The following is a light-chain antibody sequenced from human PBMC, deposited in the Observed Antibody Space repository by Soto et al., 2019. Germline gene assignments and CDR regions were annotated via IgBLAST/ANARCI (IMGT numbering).Light chain of an antibody. J-gene: IGKJ1*01. CDR1: QSVNSNY. Sequence: EIVLTQSPGTLSLSPGERATLSCRASQSVNSNYLAWYQQKPGQGPRLLMYGASSRATGIPDRFSGSGSGRDFTLTISRLEPEDFAVYFCQQYDNSPRPFCQGTKVELK. CDR3: QQYDNSPRP. V-gene: IGKV3-20*01. CDR2: GAS.